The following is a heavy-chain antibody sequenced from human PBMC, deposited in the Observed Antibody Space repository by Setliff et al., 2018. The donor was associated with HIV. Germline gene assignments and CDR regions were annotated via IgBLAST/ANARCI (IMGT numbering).Heavy chain of an antibody. CDR2: INPNSDNT. D-gene: IGHD2-15*01. CDR3: ARIGRTPYYYYYMDV. Sequence: VKVSCKASGYAFNSYTLNWVRQATGRGLEWMGWINPNSDNTAYAQKFQGRLTMTRNTSTGTVYMELSSLRSEDTAVYYCARIGRTPYYYYYMDVWGKGTTVTVSS. CDR1: GYAFNSYT. J-gene: IGHJ6*03. V-gene: IGHV1-8*01.